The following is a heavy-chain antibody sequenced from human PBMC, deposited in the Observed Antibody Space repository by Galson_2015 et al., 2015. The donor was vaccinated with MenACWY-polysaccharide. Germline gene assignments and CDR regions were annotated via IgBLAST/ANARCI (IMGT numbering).Heavy chain of an antibody. Sequence: SLRLSCAASGFTFGDYAMAWFRQAPGKGLEWVGFIRCKASGEKTGYAASVKGRFTISRYDTKSSAYLQMNSLQTEDTAIYYCTRDRPIDYWGQGTLVTVSS. J-gene: IGHJ4*02. CDR3: TRDRPIDY. CDR1: GFTFGDYA. V-gene: IGHV3-49*03. CDR2: IRCKASGEKT.